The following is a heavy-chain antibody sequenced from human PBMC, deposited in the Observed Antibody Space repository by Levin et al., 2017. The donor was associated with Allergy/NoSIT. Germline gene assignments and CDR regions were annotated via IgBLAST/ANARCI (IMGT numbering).Heavy chain of an antibody. CDR2: ISDDGSNK. D-gene: IGHD3-22*01. CDR3: ARDLGITMRVVDY. Sequence: PGGSLRLSCAASGFTFTSYDMHWVRQAPGKGLEWMAVISDDGSNKYYADSVKGRFTISRDNSKNTLYLQMNSLRAEDTAVYYCARDLGITMRVVDYWGQGTLVTVSS. V-gene: IGHV3-30*04. CDR1: GFTFTSYD. J-gene: IGHJ4*02.